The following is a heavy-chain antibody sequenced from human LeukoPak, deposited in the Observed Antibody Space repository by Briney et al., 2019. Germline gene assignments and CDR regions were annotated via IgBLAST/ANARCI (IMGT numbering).Heavy chain of an antibody. CDR2: INPNSGGT. CDR1: GYIFTAYY. D-gene: IGHD1-7*01. Sequence: ASVKVSCKASGYIFTAYYMHWVRQAPGQGLEWMGWINPNSGGTNYAQKFQDRATMTRDTSISTAYMELSRLRSDDTAVYYCARVGPTGTTYLYWGQGTLVTVSS. J-gene: IGHJ4*02. CDR3: ARVGPTGTTYLY. V-gene: IGHV1-2*02.